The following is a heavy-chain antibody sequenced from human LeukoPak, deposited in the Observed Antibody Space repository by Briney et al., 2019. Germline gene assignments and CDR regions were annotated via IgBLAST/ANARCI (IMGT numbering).Heavy chain of an antibody. V-gene: IGHV3-23*01. CDR2: IGCGGTE. D-gene: IGHD1-26*01. CDR3: ARAQGALDY. CDR1: GFTITNYA. J-gene: IGHJ4*02. Sequence: GESLRLSCAAPGFTITNYAGTWVRQAPGKGLEWVYGIGCGGTEYYADSVKGRFIISSDSSQNLVHLQMNSLTVDDTAVYYCARAQGALDYWGQGTLVTVSS.